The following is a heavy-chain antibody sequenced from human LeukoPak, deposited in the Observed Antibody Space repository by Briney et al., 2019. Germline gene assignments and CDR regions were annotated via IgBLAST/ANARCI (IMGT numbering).Heavy chain of an antibody. CDR2: INAGNGNT. J-gene: IGHJ4*02. D-gene: IGHD3-22*01. CDR3: ARGYYYDSSGYWNY. CDR1: GYTFTSYA. Sequence: ASVKVSCKASGYTFTSYAMRWVRQAPGQRLEWMGWINAGNGNTKYSQKFQGRVTMTRDTSTSTVYMELSSLRSEDTAVYYCARGYYYDSSGYWNYWGQGTLVTVSS. V-gene: IGHV1-3*01.